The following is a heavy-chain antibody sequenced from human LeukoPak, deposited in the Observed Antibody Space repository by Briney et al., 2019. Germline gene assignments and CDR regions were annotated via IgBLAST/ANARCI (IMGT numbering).Heavy chain of an antibody. Sequence: GGSLRLSCAASGLTFSSYSMNWVRQAPGKGLEWVSSISSSSSYIYYADSVKGRFTISRDNAKNSLYLQMNSLRAEDTAVYYCARDSAVLWFGELSPNGLDYYYYGMDVWGQGTTVTVSS. CDR2: ISSSSSYI. J-gene: IGHJ6*02. CDR1: GLTFSSYS. D-gene: IGHD3-10*01. CDR3: ARDSAVLWFGELSPNGLDYYYYGMDV. V-gene: IGHV3-21*01.